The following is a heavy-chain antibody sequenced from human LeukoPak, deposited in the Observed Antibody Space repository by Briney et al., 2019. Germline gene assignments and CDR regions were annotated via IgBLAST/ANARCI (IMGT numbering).Heavy chain of an antibody. CDR2: IYYSGST. CDR3: ARRSYGSGPFDY. J-gene: IGHJ4*02. V-gene: IGHV4-59*08. Sequence: PSETLSLTCTVSGGSIIGYYWSWIRQPPGKGLEWIGYIYYSGSTNYNPSLKSRVTISADTSKNQFSLNLSSVTAADTAVYYCARRSYGSGPFDYWGQGTLVTVSS. D-gene: IGHD5-18*01. CDR1: GGSIIGYY.